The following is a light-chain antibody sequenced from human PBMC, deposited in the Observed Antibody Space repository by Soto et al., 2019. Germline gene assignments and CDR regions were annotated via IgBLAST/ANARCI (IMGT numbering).Light chain of an antibody. Sequence: DIQMTQSPSALSASVGDTVTVTCRASQAIGNHLAWFQQQPGKVPQRLIFSVSTLQIGAPSRFSGSGSETDLTLTITNFQHEDFASYFCLPHYPYHPNFGGGT. CDR3: LPHYPYHPN. V-gene: IGKV1-17*03. CDR2: SVS. J-gene: IGKJ4*01. CDR1: QAIGNH.